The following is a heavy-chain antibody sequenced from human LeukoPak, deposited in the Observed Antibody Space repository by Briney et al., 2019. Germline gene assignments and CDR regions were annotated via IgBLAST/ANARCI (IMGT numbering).Heavy chain of an antibody. CDR1: GFTFSSYG. D-gene: IGHD6-13*01. CDR3: ARGVTAAAGTF. V-gene: IGHV3-23*01. Sequence: GGSLRLSCAASGFTFSSYGMSWVRQAPGKGLEWVSAISGSGGSTYYADSVKGRFTISRDNSKNTLYLQMNSLRAEDTAVYYCARGVTAAAGTFWGQGTLVTVSS. J-gene: IGHJ4*02. CDR2: ISGSGGST.